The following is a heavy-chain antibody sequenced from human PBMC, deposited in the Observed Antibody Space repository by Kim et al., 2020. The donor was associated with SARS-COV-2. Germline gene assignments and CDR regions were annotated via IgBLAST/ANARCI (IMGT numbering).Heavy chain of an antibody. D-gene: IGHD3-10*01. Sequence: DSVKGRFTISRDNSKNTLYLQMNSLRAEDTAVYYCAKDVAMVRGVIPSEYWGQGTLVTVSS. CDR3: AKDVAMVRGVIPSEY. J-gene: IGHJ4*02. V-gene: IGHV3-30*02.